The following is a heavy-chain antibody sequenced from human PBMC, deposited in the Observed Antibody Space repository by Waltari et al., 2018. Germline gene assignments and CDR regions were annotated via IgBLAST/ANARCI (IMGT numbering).Heavy chain of an antibody. V-gene: IGHV3-23*03. CDR3: ATSPPVGANFDY. Sequence: EVQLLESGGGLVQPGGSLSLSCAASGFTFSSYAMSWVRQAPGKGLEWVSVIYSGGSTYYADSVKGRFTISRDNSKNTLYLQMNSLRAEDTAVYYCATSPPVGANFDYWGQGTLVTVSS. D-gene: IGHD1-26*01. CDR2: IYSGGST. CDR1: GFTFSSYA. J-gene: IGHJ4*02.